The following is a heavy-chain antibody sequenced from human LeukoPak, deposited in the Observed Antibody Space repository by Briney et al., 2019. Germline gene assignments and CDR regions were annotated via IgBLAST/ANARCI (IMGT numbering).Heavy chain of an antibody. V-gene: IGHV3-21*01. J-gene: IGHJ4*02. Sequence: PGGSLRLSCAASGFTVNNNYMSWVRQAPGKGLEWVSSISSSSSYIYYADSVKGRFTISRDNAKNSLYLQMNSLRAEDTAVYYCAIQQSWYLDYWGQGTLVTVSS. CDR2: ISSSSSYI. CDR1: GFTVNNNY. D-gene: IGHD6-13*01. CDR3: AIQQSWYLDY.